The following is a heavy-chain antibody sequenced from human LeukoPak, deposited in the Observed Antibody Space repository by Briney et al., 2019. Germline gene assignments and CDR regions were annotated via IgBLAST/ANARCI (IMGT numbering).Heavy chain of an antibody. CDR2: INPNSGGT. D-gene: IGHD1-26*01. V-gene: IGHV1-2*02. CDR1: GYTFTGYY. Sequence: ASVKVSCKASGYTFTGYYMHRVRQAPGQGLEWMGWINPNSGGTNYAQKFQGRVTMTRDTSISTAYMELSRLRSDDTAVYYCARDSSGSYSLGCGYWGQGTLVTVSS. CDR3: ARDSSGSYSLGCGY. J-gene: IGHJ4*02.